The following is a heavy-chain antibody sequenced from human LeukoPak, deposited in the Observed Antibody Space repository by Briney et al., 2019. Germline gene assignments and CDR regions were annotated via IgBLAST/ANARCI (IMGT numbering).Heavy chain of an antibody. Sequence: GGSLRLSCAASGFTFSSYSMNWVRQAPGKGLEWVSYISSSSDYIYYADSVKGRFTISRDNSKNTLYLQMNSLRAEDTAVYYCARDRLHYDSLTGYPADWGQGTLVTVSS. V-gene: IGHV3-21*01. D-gene: IGHD3-9*01. J-gene: IGHJ4*02. CDR2: ISSSSDYI. CDR1: GFTFSSYS. CDR3: ARDRLHYDSLTGYPAD.